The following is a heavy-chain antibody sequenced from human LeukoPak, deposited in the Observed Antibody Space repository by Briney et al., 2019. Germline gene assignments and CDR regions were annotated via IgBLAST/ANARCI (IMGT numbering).Heavy chain of an antibody. J-gene: IGHJ6*02. CDR2: ISAFNGNT. V-gene: IGHV1-18*01. CDR3: AREAQYTRRRGYYYGMDV. D-gene: IGHD6-6*01. CDR1: GYTFTSYG. Sequence: ASVKVSCKASGYTFTSYGISWVRQAPGQGLEWMGWISAFNGNTDYAQKLQGRVTMTTDTSTNTAYMELRSLRSDDTAVYYCAREAQYTRRRGYYYGMDVWGQGTTVTVSS.